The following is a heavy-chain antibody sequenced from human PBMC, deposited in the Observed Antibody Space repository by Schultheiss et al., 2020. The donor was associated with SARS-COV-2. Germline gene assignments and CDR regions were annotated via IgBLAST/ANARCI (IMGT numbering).Heavy chain of an antibody. V-gene: IGHV3-23*01. Sequence: GGSLRLSCAASGFTFSTYAMSWVRQSPGKGLEWVSGISESGGSTYYADSVKGRFTISRDNSKNTLYLQMRSLRAEDTAVYYCARDIRVAAAVWFDPWGQGTLVTVSS. CDR1: GFTFSTYA. D-gene: IGHD6-13*01. CDR3: ARDIRVAAAVWFDP. J-gene: IGHJ5*02. CDR2: ISESGGST.